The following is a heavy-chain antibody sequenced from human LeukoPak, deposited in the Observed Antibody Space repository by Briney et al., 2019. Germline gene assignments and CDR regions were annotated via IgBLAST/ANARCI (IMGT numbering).Heavy chain of an antibody. V-gene: IGHV3-23*01. D-gene: IGHD3-22*01. CDR1: GFTFSSYA. CDR3: ARAYDSSGYYSYYYYGMDV. Sequence: GGSLRLSCAASGFTFSSYAMSWVRQAPGKGLEWVSAISGSGGSTYYADSVKGRFTISRDNSKNTLYLQMNSLRAEDTAVYYCARAYDSSGYYSYYYYGMDVWGQGTTVTVSS. CDR2: ISGSGGST. J-gene: IGHJ6*02.